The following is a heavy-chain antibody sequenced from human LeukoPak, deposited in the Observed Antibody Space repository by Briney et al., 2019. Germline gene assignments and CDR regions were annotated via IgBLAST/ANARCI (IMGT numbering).Heavy chain of an antibody. J-gene: IGHJ5*02. CDR2: IIPIFGTA. V-gene: IGHV1-69*05. CDR1: GGTFSGYA. CDR3: AGKAGTTYWFDP. D-gene: IGHD1-7*01. Sequence: SVKVSCKASGGTFSGYAISWVRQAPGQGLEWMGGIIPIFGTANYAQKFQGRVTITTDESTSTAYMELSSLRSEDTAVYYCAGKAGTTYWFDPWGQGTLVTVSS.